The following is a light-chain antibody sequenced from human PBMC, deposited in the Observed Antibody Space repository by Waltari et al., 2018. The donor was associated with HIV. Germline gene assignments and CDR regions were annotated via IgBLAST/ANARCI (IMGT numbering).Light chain of an antibody. J-gene: IGLJ2*01. CDR3: ATLDDSLNGPI. Sequence: QSVLTQSPSASGTPGQRVTISCSGGSSNIGSIGVDWYQQFPGTAPKLLSYSNNQRPSGVPDRFSGSKSGTSASLAISGLQSEDEATYYCATLDDSLNGPIFGGGTRLTVL. V-gene: IGLV1-44*01. CDR2: SNN. CDR1: SSNIGSIG.